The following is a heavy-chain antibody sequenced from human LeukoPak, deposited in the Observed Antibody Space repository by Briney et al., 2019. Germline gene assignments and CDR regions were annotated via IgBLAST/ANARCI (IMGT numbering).Heavy chain of an antibody. CDR3: ARGEMATMAY. Sequence: GASVKVSCKASGGTFSSYAMSWVRQAPGQGLEWMGGIIPIFGTANYAQKFQGRVTITTDESTSTAYMELSSLRSEDTAVYYCARGEMATMAYWGQGTLVTVSS. CDR1: GGTFSSYA. CDR2: IIPIFGTA. J-gene: IGHJ4*02. V-gene: IGHV1-69*05. D-gene: IGHD5-24*01.